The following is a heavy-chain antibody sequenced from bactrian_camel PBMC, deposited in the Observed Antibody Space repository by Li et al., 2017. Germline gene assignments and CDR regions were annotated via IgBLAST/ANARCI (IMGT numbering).Heavy chain of an antibody. Sequence: QVQLVESGGASVQAGGSLRLSCVLSGYTVSRFCMGWFRQDSGNSGKEREAVADIDSDDRPTYADSVQGRFTISQDNAKNTLYLQMNSLKPEDTAMYYCSSGVREVDPLAAQWVGDVGPFACCWCQGTQVTVS. V-gene: IGHV3S55*01. J-gene: IGHJ4*01. CDR3: SSGVREVDPLAAQWVGDVGPFACC. CDR1: GYTVSRFC. D-gene: IGHD5*01. CDR2: IDSDDRP.